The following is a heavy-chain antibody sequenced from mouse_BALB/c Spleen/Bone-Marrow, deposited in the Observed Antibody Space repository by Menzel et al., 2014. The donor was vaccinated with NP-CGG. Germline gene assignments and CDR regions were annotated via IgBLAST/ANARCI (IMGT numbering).Heavy chain of an antibody. CDR2: ISTGGTYT. J-gene: IGHJ2*01. CDR1: GFTFSSSI. D-gene: IGHD2-10*02. CDR3: SRGYGNCFDY. Sequence: EVKLVESGGGLVKPGGSLKLSCSASGFTFSSSIMPWVRQTPEKRLEWVATISTGGTYTYYPDSVKGRFTISRDNAKNTLYLQMSGLKSEDTAMYYCSRGYGNCFDYWGQGTTLTVSS. V-gene: IGHV5-6-4*01.